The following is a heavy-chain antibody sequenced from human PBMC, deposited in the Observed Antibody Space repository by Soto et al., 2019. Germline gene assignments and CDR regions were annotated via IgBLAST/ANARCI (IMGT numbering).Heavy chain of an antibody. CDR1: GFTFSSYA. D-gene: IGHD3-10*01. V-gene: IGHV3-23*01. J-gene: IGHJ6*02. CDR3: ATAMAPGFDYYYGMDV. CDR2: ISGSGGST. Sequence: GGSLRLSCAASGFTFSSYAMSWVRQAPGKGLEWVSAISGSGGSTYYADSVKGRFTISRDNSKNTLYLQMNSLRAEDTAVYYCATAMAPGFDYYYGMDVWGQGTTVTVS.